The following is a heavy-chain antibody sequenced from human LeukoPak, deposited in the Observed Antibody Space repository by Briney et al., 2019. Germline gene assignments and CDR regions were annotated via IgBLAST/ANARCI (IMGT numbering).Heavy chain of an antibody. Sequence: SETLSLTCTVSGGSFSSYYWSWIRQPPGKGLEWIGYIYYSGSTNYNPSLTSRVTISVDTSKNQFSLKLSSVTAADTAVYYCARVSPWGSSWYDFDYWGQGTLVTVSS. J-gene: IGHJ4*02. V-gene: IGHV4-59*01. D-gene: IGHD6-13*01. CDR3: ARVSPWGSSWYDFDY. CDR2: IYYSGST. CDR1: GGSFSSYY.